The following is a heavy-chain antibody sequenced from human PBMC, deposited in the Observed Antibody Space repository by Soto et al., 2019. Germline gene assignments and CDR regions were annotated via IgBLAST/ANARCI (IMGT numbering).Heavy chain of an antibody. J-gene: IGHJ6*02. Sequence: GGSLRLSCAASGFSFSNYALTWVRQAPGGGLEWVSAISGSGSNTYCAVSVRGRFTISRDNSKNTVYLQMNSLRAEDTAVYHCAKSRTVVVAAAPIYYYFGVDVWGQGTTVTVSS. CDR3: AKSRTVVVAAAPIYYYFGVDV. CDR1: GFSFSNYA. D-gene: IGHD2-15*01. V-gene: IGHV3-23*01. CDR2: ISGSGSNT.